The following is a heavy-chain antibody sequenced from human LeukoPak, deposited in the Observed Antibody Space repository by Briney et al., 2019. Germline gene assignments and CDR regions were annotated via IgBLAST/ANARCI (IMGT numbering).Heavy chain of an antibody. V-gene: IGHV4-39*02. CDR3: ARDGAAIRFDP. CDR1: GGSISSSSYY. Sequence: SETLSLTCTVSGGSISSSSYYWGWIRQPPGKGLEWIGIIYYSGSTYYNPSLKSRLTISVDTSKSQFSLKLSSVTATDTAVYYCARDGAAIRFDPWGQGTLVTVSS. J-gene: IGHJ5*02. D-gene: IGHD5-24*01. CDR2: IYYSGST.